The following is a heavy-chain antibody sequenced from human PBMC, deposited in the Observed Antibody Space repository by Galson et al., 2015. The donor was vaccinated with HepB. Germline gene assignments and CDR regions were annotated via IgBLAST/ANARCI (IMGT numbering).Heavy chain of an antibody. CDR1: GSSFTSYW. D-gene: IGHD6-6*01. J-gene: IGHJ5*02. V-gene: IGHV5-51*03. CDR3: ARRSGSGVAARPSGWFDP. Sequence: QSGAEVKKPGESLKISCKGSGSSFTSYWIGWVRQMPGKGLEWMGIIYPGDSDTRYSPSFQGQVTISADKSISTAYLQWSSLKASDTAMYYCARRSGSGVAARPSGWFDPWGQGTLVTVSS. CDR2: IYPGDSDT.